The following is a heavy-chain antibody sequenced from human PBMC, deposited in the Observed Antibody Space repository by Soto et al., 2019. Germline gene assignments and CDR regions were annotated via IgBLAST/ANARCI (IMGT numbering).Heavy chain of an antibody. J-gene: IGHJ4*02. V-gene: IGHV4-34*01. CDR3: ARVASSTYPHYFDY. CDR2: INHSGST. CDR1: GWSFSGYY. Sequence: PXETLSLTCSAYGWSFSGYYWSWIRQPPGKGLEWIGEINHSGSTNYNSSLKSRVTISVDTSKNQFSLKLSSVTAADTAVYYCARVASSTYPHYFDYWGQGTLVTVSS. D-gene: IGHD6-13*01.